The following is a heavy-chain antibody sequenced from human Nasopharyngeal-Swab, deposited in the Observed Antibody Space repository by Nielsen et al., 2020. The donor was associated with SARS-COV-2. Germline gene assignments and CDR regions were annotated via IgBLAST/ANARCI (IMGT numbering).Heavy chain of an antibody. J-gene: IGHJ2*01. Sequence: GSLRLSCTVSGGSISSYYWSWIRQPPGKGLEWIGYIYYSGSTNYNPSLKSRVTISVDTSKNQFSLKLSSVTAADTAVYYCARGRVSSSGLVPWYFDLWGRGALVTVSS. CDR1: GGSISSYY. CDR2: IYYSGST. CDR3: ARGRVSSSGLVPWYFDL. V-gene: IGHV4-59*08. D-gene: IGHD6-13*01.